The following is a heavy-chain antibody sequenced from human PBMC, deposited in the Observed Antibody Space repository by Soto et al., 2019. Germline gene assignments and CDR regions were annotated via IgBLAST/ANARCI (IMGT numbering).Heavy chain of an antibody. CDR3: ARDAAPTLNYPHGMDV. V-gene: IGHV6-1*01. J-gene: IGHJ6*02. CDR1: GASVSTNIPA. Sequence: QTLSPTCAISGASVSTNIPAGVCVSQSPSRDLEWLGRTLYRSSKWYNEYAVSVKRRMTINPHTSKNQSSLQLNSVTPEDTAVYYCARDAAPTLNYPHGMDVWGQGTAVTVSS. D-gene: IGHD1-7*01. CDR2: TLYRSSKWYN.